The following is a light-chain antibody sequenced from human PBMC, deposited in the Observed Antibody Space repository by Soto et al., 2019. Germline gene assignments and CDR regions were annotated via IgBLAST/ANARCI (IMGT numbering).Light chain of an antibody. CDR3: AAWDDNLNGPL. J-gene: IGLJ3*02. CDR2: SDD. Sequence: QSALTQPPSLSGTPGQRVTLSCSGSNSNIGRYSVNWYQHFPGTAPKILIYSDDERPSWVPDRFSGSKSGTSASLAISGLQSEDEAEYYCAAWDDNLNGPLFGGGTKLTVL. V-gene: IGLV1-44*01. CDR1: NSNIGRYS.